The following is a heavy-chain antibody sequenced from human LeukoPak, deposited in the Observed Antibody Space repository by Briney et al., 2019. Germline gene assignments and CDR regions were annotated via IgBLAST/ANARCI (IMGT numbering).Heavy chain of an antibody. Sequence: GGSLSLLCAASGLTFSSYSMHWVRQAPGKGLEWVSSINSSSSYIYYAHSVKGRFTIARDNAKNSLYLQMTSLRAEDTAVYYCARDCSSSWGCYWGQGTLVTVSS. V-gene: IGHV3-21*01. D-gene: IGHD6-13*01. CDR3: ARDCSSSWGCY. CDR2: INSSSSYI. CDR1: GLTFSSYS. J-gene: IGHJ4*02.